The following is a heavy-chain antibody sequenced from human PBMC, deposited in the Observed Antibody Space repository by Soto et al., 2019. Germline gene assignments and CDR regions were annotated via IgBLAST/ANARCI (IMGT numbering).Heavy chain of an antibody. D-gene: IGHD3-22*01. CDR1: GFTFDDYA. V-gene: IGHV3-9*01. J-gene: IGHJ4*02. Sequence: EVQLVESGGGLVQPGRSLRLSCAASGFTFDDYAMHWVRQAPGKGLEWVSGISWHDGSTGYADSVNGRFTISRDNAKNSLYLQMNSMRAEDTALYYCAKDMSPHYYYDSSGYYKSYFAYWGQGTLVTVSS. CDR3: AKDMSPHYYYDSSGYYKSYFAY. CDR2: ISWHDGST.